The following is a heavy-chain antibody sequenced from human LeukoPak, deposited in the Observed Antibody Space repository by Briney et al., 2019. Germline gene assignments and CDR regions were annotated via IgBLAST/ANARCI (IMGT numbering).Heavy chain of an antibody. CDR2: IYPGDSDT. J-gene: IGHJ4*02. D-gene: IGHD6-6*01. Sequence: GEPLKISCKGSGYIFTNYWIGWVRQMPGKGLEWMGIIYPGDSDTRSSPSFQGQVTFSADKSISTAYLQWSSLKASDTAMYYCARHYPSSSSNFFYWGQGTLVTVSS. V-gene: IGHV5-51*01. CDR1: GYIFTNYW. CDR3: ARHYPSSSSNFFY.